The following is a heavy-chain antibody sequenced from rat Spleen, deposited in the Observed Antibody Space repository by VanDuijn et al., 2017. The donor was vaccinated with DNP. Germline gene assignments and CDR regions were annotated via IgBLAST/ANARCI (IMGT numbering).Heavy chain of an antibody. CDR1: GFSLTSYN. J-gene: IGHJ2*01. CDR3: ARGIPDFDY. CDR2: IWNTGGT. V-gene: IGHV2-41*01. Sequence: QVQLRESGPDLVQPSQTLSLTCTVAGFSLTSYNVHWVRQPPGKGLEWMGIIWNTGGTRYNSALKSRLSISKDTSKSQVFLKMNSLQTEDTATYYCARGIPDFDYWGQGVMVTVSS. D-gene: IGHD2-2*01.